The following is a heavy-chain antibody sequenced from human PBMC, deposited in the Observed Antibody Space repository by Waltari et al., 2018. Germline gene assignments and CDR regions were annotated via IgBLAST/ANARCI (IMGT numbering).Heavy chain of an antibody. CDR2: IYYSGNT. CDR3: ARDEIGSGGSIWFDP. D-gene: IGHD3-10*01. Sequence: QVQLQESGPGLLKPSETLSLTCTVSGGSITGYYWSWIRQPPGKGLEWIGYIYYSGNTNYNPSLKGRVTLSVDTSKNQFSLRLTSVTAADTAVYYCARDEIGSGGSIWFDPWGQGTLVTVSS. CDR1: GGSITGYY. J-gene: IGHJ5*02. V-gene: IGHV4-59*01.